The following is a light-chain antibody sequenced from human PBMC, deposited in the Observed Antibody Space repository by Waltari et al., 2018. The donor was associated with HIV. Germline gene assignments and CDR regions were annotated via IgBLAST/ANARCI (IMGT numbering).Light chain of an antibody. J-gene: IGLJ2*01. V-gene: IGLV2-14*03. CDR3: SSYTSSTYVV. CDR2: DVS. Sequence: TISCTGTSNDVGGYNYVSWYQQHPGKVPKLMINDVSNRPSGVSYRFSGSKSGNTASLTISGLQAEDEADYYCSSYTSSTYVVFGGGTKLTVL. CDR1: SNDVGGYNY.